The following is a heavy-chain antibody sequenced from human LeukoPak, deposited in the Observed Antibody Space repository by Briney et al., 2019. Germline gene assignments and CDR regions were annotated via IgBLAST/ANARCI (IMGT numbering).Heavy chain of an antibody. J-gene: IGHJ6*02. CDR2: INPNSGGT. CDR1: GYTFTGYY. Sequence: ASVTVSCKASGYTFTGYYMHWVRQAAGQGLAWMGWINPNSGGTNYAHKSQGRVTITRDKSISTAYMELSRLRSDDTAVYYCARGSQLQPVEWIQLFEVYYSHGMDVWGQGTTVTVSS. CDR3: ARGSQLQPVEWIQLFEVYYSHGMDV. V-gene: IGHV1-2*02. D-gene: IGHD5-18*01.